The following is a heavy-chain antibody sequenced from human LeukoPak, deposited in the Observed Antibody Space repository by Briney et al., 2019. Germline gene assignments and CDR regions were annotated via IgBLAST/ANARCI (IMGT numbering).Heavy chain of an antibody. V-gene: IGHV1-69*04. CDR1: GGTFSSYA. Sequence: GSSVKVSCKASGGTFSSYAISWVRQAPGQGLEWMGRIIPILGTANYAQKFQGRVTITADKSTSTAYMELSSLRSEDTAVYYCARESIVGATHGYAFDIWGQGTMVTVSS. J-gene: IGHJ3*02. CDR2: IIPILGTA. D-gene: IGHD1-26*01. CDR3: ARESIVGATHGYAFDI.